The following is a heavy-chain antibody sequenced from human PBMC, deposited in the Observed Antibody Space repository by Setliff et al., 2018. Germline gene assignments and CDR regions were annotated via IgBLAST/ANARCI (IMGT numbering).Heavy chain of an antibody. D-gene: IGHD1-26*01. J-gene: IGHJ3*02. V-gene: IGHV3-43*01. CDR1: GFTFDDYT. CDR3: AREVVGAPSAFDI. CDR2: ISWDGGST. Sequence: GGSLRLSCAASGFTFDDYTMHWVRQAPGKGLEWVSLISWDGGSTYYADSVKGRFTISRDNARDSLFLQMNTLRAEDTAVYYCAREVVGAPSAFDIWGQGTMVTVSS.